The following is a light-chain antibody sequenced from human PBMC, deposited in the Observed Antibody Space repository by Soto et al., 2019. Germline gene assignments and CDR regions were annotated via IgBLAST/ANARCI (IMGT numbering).Light chain of an antibody. Sequence: NFMLTQPPSVSESPGKTVTLSCARSSGSIASNYVQWYQQRPGSAPSTVIYEDNQRPSGVPDRFSGSIDRSSNSASLSISGLKTEDEADYYCQSFDGTNWVFGGGTKLTVL. V-gene: IGLV6-57*04. CDR2: EDN. J-gene: IGLJ3*02. CDR1: SGSIASNY. CDR3: QSFDGTNWV.